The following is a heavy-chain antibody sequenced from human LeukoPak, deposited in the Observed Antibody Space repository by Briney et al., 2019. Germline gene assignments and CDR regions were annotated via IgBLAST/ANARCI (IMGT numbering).Heavy chain of an antibody. CDR1: GGSISSYY. CDR3: ARHNWNDPFDY. D-gene: IGHD1-20*01. CDR2: IYYSGST. J-gene: IGHJ4*02. Sequence: SETLSLTCTVSGGSISSYYWSWIRQPAGKGLEWIGYIYYSGSTNYNPSLKSRVTISVDTSKNQFSLKLSSVTAADTAVYYCARHNWNDPFDYWGQGTLVTVSS. V-gene: IGHV4-59*08.